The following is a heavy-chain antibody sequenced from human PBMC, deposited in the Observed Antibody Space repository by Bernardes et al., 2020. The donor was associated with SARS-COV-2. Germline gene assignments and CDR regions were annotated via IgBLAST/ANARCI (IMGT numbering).Heavy chain of an antibody. Sequence: SLTCTFSRCSISSYHWCWIRQPPRPGLEWVGYIYFTGSTNYNPSLKSRVTISINTSKNQFSLNLSSVTAADTAGNYCARYNWYDVEAFEIWAQGPMVTVSS. CDR2: IYFTGST. CDR3: ARYNWYDVEAFEI. CDR1: RCSISSYH. J-gene: IGHJ3*02. V-gene: IGHV4-59*01. D-gene: IGHD1-20*01.